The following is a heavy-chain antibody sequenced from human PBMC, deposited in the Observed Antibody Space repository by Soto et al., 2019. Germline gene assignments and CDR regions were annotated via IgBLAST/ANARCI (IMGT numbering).Heavy chain of an antibody. CDR3: ARDPQGPYCYIDY. D-gene: IGHD2-15*01. CDR1: GFTFSNYA. J-gene: IGHJ4*02. V-gene: IGHV3-30-3*01. CDR2: ISADGNSK. Sequence: VGSLRLSCAASGFTFSNYAMHWFRQAPGQGLEWVAIISADGNSKHYADSVKCRFTISRDNSRNTLFLQVNSLRPEETAVYYGARDPQGPYCYIDYWGQGTPVTVSS.